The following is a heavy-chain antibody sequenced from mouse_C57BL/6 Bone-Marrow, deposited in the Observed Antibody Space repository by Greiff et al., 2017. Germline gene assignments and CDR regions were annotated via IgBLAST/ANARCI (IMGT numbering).Heavy chain of an antibody. CDR3: ARRGGNWYFDV. CDR1: GYTFTDYN. CDR2: INPNNGGT. V-gene: IGHV1-18*01. Sequence: EVQLQQSGPELVKPGASVKIPCKASGYTFTDYNMDWVKQSHGKSLEWIGDINPNNGGTIYNQKFKGKATLTVDKSSSTAYMERRSLTSEDTAVYYCARRGGNWYFDVWGTGTTVTVSS. J-gene: IGHJ1*03. D-gene: IGHD1-1*01.